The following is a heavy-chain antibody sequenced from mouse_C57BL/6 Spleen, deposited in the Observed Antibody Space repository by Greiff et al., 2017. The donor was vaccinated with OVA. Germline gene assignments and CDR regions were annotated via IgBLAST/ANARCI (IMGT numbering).Heavy chain of an antibody. D-gene: IGHD1-1*01. V-gene: IGHV1-76*01. J-gene: IGHJ1*03. CDR3: AREGGSSYPSYWYFDV. CDR1: GYTFTDYY. CDR2: IYPGSGNN. Sequence: VQLQQSGAELVRPGASVKLSCKASGYTFTDYYINWVKQRPGQGLEWIARIYPGSGNNYYNEKFKGKATLTAEKSSSTAYMQLSSLTSEDSAVYFCAREGGSSYPSYWYFDVWGTGTTVTVSS.